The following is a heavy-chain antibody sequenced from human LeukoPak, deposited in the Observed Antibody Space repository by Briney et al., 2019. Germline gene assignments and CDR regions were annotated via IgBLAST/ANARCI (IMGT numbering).Heavy chain of an antibody. CDR2: IKSKTDGGTT. D-gene: IGHD3-9*01. Sequence: GGSLRLSCAASGFTFSNAWMSWVRQAPGKGLEWVGRIKSKTDGGTTDYAAPVKGRFTISRDDSKNTLYLQMNSLETEDTAVYYCTTYDNLTGFDAFDIWGQGTMVTVSS. CDR3: TTYDNLTGFDAFDI. CDR1: GFTFSNAW. J-gene: IGHJ3*02. V-gene: IGHV3-15*01.